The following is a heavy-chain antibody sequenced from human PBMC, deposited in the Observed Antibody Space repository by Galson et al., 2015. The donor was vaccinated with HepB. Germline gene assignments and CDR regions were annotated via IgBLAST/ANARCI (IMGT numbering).Heavy chain of an antibody. CDR2: IKQDGSEK. CDR3: AKGQSITMIQGGDYFDY. D-gene: IGHD3-22*01. V-gene: IGHV3-7*03. J-gene: IGHJ4*02. CDR1: GFTFSSYW. Sequence: SLRLSCAASGFTFSSYWMSWVRQAPGKGLEWVANIKQDGSEKYYVDSVKGRFTISRDNAKNSLYLQMNSLRAEDTALYYCAKGQSITMIQGGDYFDYWGQGTLVTVSS.